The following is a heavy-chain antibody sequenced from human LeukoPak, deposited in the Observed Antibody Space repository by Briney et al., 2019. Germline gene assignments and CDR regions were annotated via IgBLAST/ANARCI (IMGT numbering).Heavy chain of an antibody. CDR2: ISSSGGTI. CDR1: GFTFSDYY. D-gene: IGHD6-19*01. Sequence: GGSLRLSCAASGFTFSDYYMNWIRQAPGKGLEWISYISSSGGTIYYADSVKGRFTISRDNAKNSLYLQMNSLRAEDTAVYYCAGYSSGWFGAFHIRGQGTIVTVSS. V-gene: IGHV3-11*04. CDR3: AGYSSGWFGAFHI. J-gene: IGHJ3*02.